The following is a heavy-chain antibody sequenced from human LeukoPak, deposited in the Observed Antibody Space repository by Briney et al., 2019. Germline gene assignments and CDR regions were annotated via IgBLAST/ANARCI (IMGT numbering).Heavy chain of an antibody. V-gene: IGHV3-23*01. CDR2: FSGSGGTT. D-gene: IGHD1-14*01. CDR3: AKVSGGGLYYDGMDV. J-gene: IGHJ6*02. CDR1: GFAFNNYA. Sequence: PGGSLRLSCAASGFAFNNYAMNWVRQAPGKGLEWVSVFSGSGGTTYYADSVKGRFTISRDSSKNTLYLQMNSLRAEDTAVYYCAKVSGGGLYYDGMDVWGQGTTVTVSS.